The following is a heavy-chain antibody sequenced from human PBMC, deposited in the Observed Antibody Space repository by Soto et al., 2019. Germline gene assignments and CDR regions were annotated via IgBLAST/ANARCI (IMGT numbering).Heavy chain of an antibody. CDR1: GFTFSSYG. V-gene: IGHV3-30*03. J-gene: IGHJ6*02. D-gene: IGHD5-12*01. Sequence: QVQLVESGGGVVQPGRSLRLSCAASGFTFSSYGMHWVRQAPGKGLEWVAVISYDGSNKYYADSVKGRFTISRDNSKNTLYLQMNSLRAEDTAVYYCARGEREGYSGYDYSDDYGMDVWGQGTTVTVSS. CDR2: ISYDGSNK. CDR3: ARGEREGYSGYDYSDDYGMDV.